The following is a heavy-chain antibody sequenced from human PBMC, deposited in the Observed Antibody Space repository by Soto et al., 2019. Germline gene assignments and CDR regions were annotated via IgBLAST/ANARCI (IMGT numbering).Heavy chain of an antibody. D-gene: IGHD6-19*01. J-gene: IGHJ4*02. Sequence: QVQLVESGGGVVQPGKSLRLSCVVSGIAFPSYAMHWVRQTPGKGLEWVAVMSAHGDKQYYADSVKGRFTISRDNYNNTLYLQMHSLGVEDTAVYYWATNSGWGPVYYFYFWGQGTPVTVAS. CDR1: GIAFPSYA. CDR2: MSAHGDKQ. CDR3: ATNSGWGPVYYFYF. V-gene: IGHV3-30-3*01.